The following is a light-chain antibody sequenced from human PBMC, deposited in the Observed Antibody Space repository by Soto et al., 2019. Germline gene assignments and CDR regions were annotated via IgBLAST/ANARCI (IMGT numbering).Light chain of an antibody. V-gene: IGKV3-15*01. CDR1: QSVSSD. CDR3: QQYNNWPLT. CDR2: GAS. Sequence: EIVLTQSPATLSVSPGDRATLSCRASQSVSSDLAWFQQKPGQAPRFLIYGASTRATGIPARFSGSGSGTEFTLTISGLQSEDVEIYYCQQYNNWPLTFGGGTKVEIK. J-gene: IGKJ4*01.